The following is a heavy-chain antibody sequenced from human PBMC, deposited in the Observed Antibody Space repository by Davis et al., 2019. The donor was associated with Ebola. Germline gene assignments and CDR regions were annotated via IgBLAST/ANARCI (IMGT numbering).Heavy chain of an antibody. CDR2: INPNSGGT. J-gene: IGHJ5*02. CDR1: GYTFTGYY. V-gene: IGHV1-2*02. D-gene: IGHD4-11*01. CDR3: ARPRRMTTRQGDWFDP. Sequence: ASVTVSCMASGYTFTGYYMHWVRQAPGQGLEWMGWINPNSGGTNYAQKFQGRVTMTSDTSISTAYMELSRLRSDDTAVYYCARPRRMTTRQGDWFDPWGQGTLVTVSS.